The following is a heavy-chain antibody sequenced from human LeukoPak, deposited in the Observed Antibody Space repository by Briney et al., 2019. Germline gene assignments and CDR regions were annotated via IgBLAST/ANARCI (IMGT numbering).Heavy chain of an antibody. J-gene: IGHJ4*02. Sequence: GGSLRLSCAASGFTFSSYSMNWVRQAPGKGLEWVSSIISGSGYKYYADSVKGRFTISRDNAKNSLYLQMNSLRAEDTAVYYCARANYGDFVVDFWGLGTLVTVSS. V-gene: IGHV3-21*06. CDR1: GFTFSSYS. CDR2: IISGSGYK. CDR3: ARANYGDFVVDF. D-gene: IGHD4-17*01.